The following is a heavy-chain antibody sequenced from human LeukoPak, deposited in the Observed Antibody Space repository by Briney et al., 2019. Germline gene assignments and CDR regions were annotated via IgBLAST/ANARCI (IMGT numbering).Heavy chain of an antibody. CDR1: GFTFSRYW. CDR3: ACTVTTGPDY. J-gene: IGHJ4*02. Sequence: GGSLRLSCEASGFTFSRYWMHWVRQAPGKGLVWVSRINSDGSRTTYADSVKGRFTISRDNAKNTLYLQMNSLRAEDTAVYYCACTVTTGPDYWGQGTLVTVSS. CDR2: INSDGSRT. V-gene: IGHV3-74*01. D-gene: IGHD4-17*01.